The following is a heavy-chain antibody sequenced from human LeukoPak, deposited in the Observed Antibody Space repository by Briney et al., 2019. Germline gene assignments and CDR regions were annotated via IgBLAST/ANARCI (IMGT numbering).Heavy chain of an antibody. Sequence: GGSLRLSCAASGFTFSSSAMSWVRQAPGKGLEWVANIKQEGSEKYYVDSVKGRFTISRDNAKNLLFLQMNSLRAEDTAVYYCVGAMNSWGQGTLVTVSS. CDR1: GFTFSSSA. CDR3: VGAMNS. J-gene: IGHJ4*02. D-gene: IGHD3-16*01. V-gene: IGHV3-7*03. CDR2: IKQEGSEK.